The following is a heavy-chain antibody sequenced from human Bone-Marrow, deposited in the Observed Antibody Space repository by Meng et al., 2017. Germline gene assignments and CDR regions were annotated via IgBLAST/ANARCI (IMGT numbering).Heavy chain of an antibody. J-gene: IGHJ4*02. V-gene: IGHV4-4*02. D-gene: IGHD6-13*01. CDR2: INQDGYT. CDR1: SVSISSTNW. CDR3: ARLGPPIAAGDPFDY. Sequence: QVQLQESGPGLVKPSGTLSLTCAVASVSISSTNWWGWVRQPPGKGLEWIGEINQDGYTNYSPSLKSRVTISVDKSRNQFSLKLNSVTAADTAVYYCARLGPPIAAGDPFDYWGQGTLVTVSS.